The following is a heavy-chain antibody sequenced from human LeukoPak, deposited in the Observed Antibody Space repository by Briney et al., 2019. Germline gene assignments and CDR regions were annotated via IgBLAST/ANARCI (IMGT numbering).Heavy chain of an antibody. CDR3: AKDRSKGYGSGSSYIRAQKYYFDY. J-gene: IGHJ4*02. V-gene: IGHV3-30*04. CDR2: ISYDRSNK. CDR1: GFTFSSYA. D-gene: IGHD3-10*01. Sequence: GGTLRLSCAASGFTFSSYAMHWVRQAPGKGLEWVAVISYDRSNKYYADSVKGRFTISRDNSKNTLYLQMNSLRADDTAVYYCAKDRSKGYGSGSSYIRAQKYYFDYWGQGTLVTVSS.